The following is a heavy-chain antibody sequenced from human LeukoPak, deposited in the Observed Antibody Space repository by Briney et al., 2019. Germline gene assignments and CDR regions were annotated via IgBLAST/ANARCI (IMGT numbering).Heavy chain of an antibody. J-gene: IGHJ4*02. CDR3: AKDVLGYCSGGSCYYFDY. CDR1: GFTFSSYA. CDR2: ISGSGGST. Sequence: GGSLRLSCAASGFTFSSYAMSWVRQAPGKGLESVSAISGSGGSTYYADSVKGRFTISRDNSKNTLYLQMNSLRAEDTAVYYCAKDVLGYCSGGSCYYFDYWGQGTPVTVSS. D-gene: IGHD2-15*01. V-gene: IGHV3-23*01.